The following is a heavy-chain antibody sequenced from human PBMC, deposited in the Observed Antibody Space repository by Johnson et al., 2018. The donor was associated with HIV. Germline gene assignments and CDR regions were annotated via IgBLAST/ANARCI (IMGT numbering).Heavy chain of an antibody. CDR2: ISSSGSTI. V-gene: IGHV3-11*04. CDR3: AREGGYCSGGSCVNAFDI. J-gene: IGHJ3*02. Sequence: QVQLVESGGGLVKPGGSLRLSCAASGFTFSDYYMSWIRQAPGKGLEWVSYISSSGSTIYYAESLKGRISISRDNSMNTLYLQMNSLRAEDTAVYYCAREGGYCSGGSCVNAFDIWGQGTMVTVSS. D-gene: IGHD2-15*01. CDR1: GFTFSDYY.